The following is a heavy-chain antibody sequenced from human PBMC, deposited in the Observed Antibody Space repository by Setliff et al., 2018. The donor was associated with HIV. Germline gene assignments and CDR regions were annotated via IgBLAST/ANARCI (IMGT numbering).Heavy chain of an antibody. V-gene: IGHV4-4*09. CDR2: IYTNGYT. CDR1: GASVNSHY. D-gene: IGHD3-22*01. CDR3: ARLTTTYYYDSSAYYHPV. Sequence: ETLSLTCTVSGASVNSHYWAWIRQPPGKGLEWIGHIYTNGYTNYNPSLKSRVTISVDTSRDQFSLKLSSVTAADTAVFYCARLTTTYYYDSSAYYHPVWGQGTLVTVSS. J-gene: IGHJ4*02.